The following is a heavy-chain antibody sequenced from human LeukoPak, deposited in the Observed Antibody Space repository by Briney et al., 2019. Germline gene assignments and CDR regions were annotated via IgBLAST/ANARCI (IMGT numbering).Heavy chain of an antibody. Sequence: SETLSLTCTVSGDSISSYYWSWIRQPPGKGLEWLAYIYYSGNTNYNPSLKSRVTISVDTSKNQFSLKLSSVTAADTAVYYCAKDQGRDGYNTWGQGTLVTVSS. CDR3: AKDQGRDGYNT. CDR2: IYYSGNT. V-gene: IGHV4-59*01. CDR1: GDSISSYY. J-gene: IGHJ4*02. D-gene: IGHD5-24*01.